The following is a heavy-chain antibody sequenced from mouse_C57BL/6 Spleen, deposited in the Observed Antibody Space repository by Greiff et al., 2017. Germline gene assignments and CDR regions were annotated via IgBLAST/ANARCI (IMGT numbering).Heavy chain of an antibody. CDR1: GYTFTDYE. D-gene: IGHD2-4*01. J-gene: IGHJ1*03. V-gene: IGHV1-15*01. CDR3: TRGDDYDVRWYFDV. CDR2: IDPETGGT. Sequence: QVQLQQSGAELVRPGASVTLSCKASGYTFTDYEMHWVKQTPVHGLEWIGAIDPETGGTAYNQKFKGKAILTADKSSSTAYMELRSLTSEDSAVYYCTRGDDYDVRWYFDVWGTGTTVTVSS.